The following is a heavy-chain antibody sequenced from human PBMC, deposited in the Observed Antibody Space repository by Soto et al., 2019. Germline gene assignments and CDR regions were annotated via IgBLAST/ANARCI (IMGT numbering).Heavy chain of an antibody. Sequence: QVQLQESGPGLVRPSETLSLPCTISGDSLNSSYWSWIRQAPGKGLVWIGRIYARGVTNYNPSLKSRVTMSGDPSRNQFSLRLTSVTVADTAVYYCAKSSGYDFFYYGMDIWGRGTTVTVSS. J-gene: IGHJ6*02. D-gene: IGHD5-18*01. CDR3: AKSSGYDFFYYGMDI. V-gene: IGHV4-4*07. CDR1: GDSLNSSY. CDR2: IYARGVT.